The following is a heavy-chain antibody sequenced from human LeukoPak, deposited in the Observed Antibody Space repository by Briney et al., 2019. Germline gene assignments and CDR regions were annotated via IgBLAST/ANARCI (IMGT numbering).Heavy chain of an antibody. D-gene: IGHD2-2*01. CDR3: AREPLDIVVVPAAVLHAFDI. V-gene: IGHV1-69*05. J-gene: IGHJ3*02. Sequence: SVKVSCKVSGGTFSSYAISWVRQAPGQGLEWMGGIIPIFGTANYAQKFQGRVTITTDESTSTAYMELSSLRSEDTAVYYCAREPLDIVVVPAAVLHAFDIWGQGTMVTVSS. CDR1: GGTFSSYA. CDR2: IIPIFGTA.